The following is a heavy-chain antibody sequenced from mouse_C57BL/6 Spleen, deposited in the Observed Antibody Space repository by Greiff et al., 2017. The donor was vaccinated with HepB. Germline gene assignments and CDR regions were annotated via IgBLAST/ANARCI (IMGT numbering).Heavy chain of an antibody. Sequence: QVQLQQSGAELVRPGTSVKMSCKASGYTFTNYWIGWAKQRPGHGLEWIGDIYPGGGYTNYNEKFKGKATLTADKSSSTAYMQFSSLTFEDSAIYYCARGTTVVATGYYAMDYWGQGTSVTVSS. CDR2: IYPGGGYT. V-gene: IGHV1-63*01. J-gene: IGHJ4*01. CDR3: ARGTTVVATGYYAMDY. D-gene: IGHD1-1*01. CDR1: GYTFTNYW.